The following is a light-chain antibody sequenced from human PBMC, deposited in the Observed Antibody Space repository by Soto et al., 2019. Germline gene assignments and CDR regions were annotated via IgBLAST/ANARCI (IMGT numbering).Light chain of an antibody. CDR3: NSYTSNNTYV. V-gene: IGLV2-14*03. Sequence: QSALTQPASVSGSPGQAITISCSGTSSDVGAFNYVSWYQQHPGKAPKLMIYDVSNRPSGVSNRFSGSKSGNTASLTISGLRAEAEADYYCNSYTSNNTYVFGTGTKLTVL. J-gene: IGLJ1*01. CDR1: SSDVGAFNY. CDR2: DVS.